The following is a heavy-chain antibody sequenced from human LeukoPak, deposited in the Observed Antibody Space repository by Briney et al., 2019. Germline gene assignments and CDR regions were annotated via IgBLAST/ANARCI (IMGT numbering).Heavy chain of an antibody. CDR2: IFYSGST. Sequence: PSETLSLTCTVSSGSISTSNYYWGWVRQPPGKALEWIGNIFYSGSTYYSPSLKSRVTISLDTSRNQFSLKLNAVTAADTAVYHCASYSGIYSAFEIWSQGTLVTVSS. V-gene: IGHV4-39*07. J-gene: IGHJ3*02. CDR1: SGSISTSNYY. CDR3: ASYSGIYSAFEI. D-gene: IGHD1-26*01.